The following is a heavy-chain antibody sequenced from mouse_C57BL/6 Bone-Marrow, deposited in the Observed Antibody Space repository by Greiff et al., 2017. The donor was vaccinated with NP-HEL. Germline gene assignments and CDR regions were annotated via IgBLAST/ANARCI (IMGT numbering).Heavy chain of an antibody. CDR2: IRNKANNHAT. CDR1: GFTFSDAW. V-gene: IGHV6-6*01. D-gene: IGHD1-1*01. CDR3: TRHFITTVVDWYFDV. J-gene: IGHJ1*03. Sequence: EVKLMESGGGLVQPGGSMKLSCAASGFTFSDAWMDWVRQSPEKGLEWVAEIRNKANNHATYYAESVKGRFTISRDDSKSSVYLQMNSLRAEDTGIYYCTRHFITTVVDWYFDVWGTGTTVTVSS.